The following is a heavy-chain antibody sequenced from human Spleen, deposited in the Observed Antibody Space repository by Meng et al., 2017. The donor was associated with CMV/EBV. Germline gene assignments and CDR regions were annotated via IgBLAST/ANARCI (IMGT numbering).Heavy chain of an antibody. CDR3: ARALRHNWFDP. Sequence: QRQRQESRPGLVKPSQTLSLTWSVSVGSISRVDYDWSWIRQPPGKGLEWIGYIYYSGSTYYTPSLKSRVTISVDTSKNQFSLKLSSVTAADTAVYYCARALRHNWFDPWGQGTLVTVSS. V-gene: IGHV4-30-4*08. CDR2: IYYSGST. CDR1: VGSISRVDYD. J-gene: IGHJ5*02.